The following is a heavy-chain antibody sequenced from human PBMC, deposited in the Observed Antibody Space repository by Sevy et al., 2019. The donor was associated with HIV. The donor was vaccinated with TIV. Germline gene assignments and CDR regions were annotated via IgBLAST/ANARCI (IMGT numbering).Heavy chain of an antibody. V-gene: IGHV3-7*01. CDR1: GFTFGSYW. CDR3: ARLYSSSSGRGLNN. D-gene: IGHD6-6*01. Sequence: GGSLRLSCAASGFTFGSYWMTWVRQAPGKGLEWVANIKEDGSGRFNVDSVRGRFTVSRDNAKKTLYLQMNNLRGEDTALYYCARLYSSSSGRGLNNWGQGALVTVSS. CDR2: IKEDGSGR. J-gene: IGHJ4*02.